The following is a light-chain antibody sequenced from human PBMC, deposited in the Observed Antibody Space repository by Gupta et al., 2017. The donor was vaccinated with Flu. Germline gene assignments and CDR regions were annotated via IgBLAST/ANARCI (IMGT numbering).Light chain of an antibody. Sequence: RVTISCSGSTTKVGNNFVFWYHHGPATAPSLLIYRINQRRSGVPARFSGSRSGTSASVVITGLRAEDEADYYCAAWDDTRNGEVFGTGTTVSVL. CDR3: AAWDDTRNGEV. J-gene: IGLJ1*01. CDR1: TTKVGNNF. CDR2: RIN. V-gene: IGLV1-47*01.